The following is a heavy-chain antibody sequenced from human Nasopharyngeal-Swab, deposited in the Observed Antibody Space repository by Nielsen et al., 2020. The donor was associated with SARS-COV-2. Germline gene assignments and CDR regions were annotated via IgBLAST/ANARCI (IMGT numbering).Heavy chain of an antibody. D-gene: IGHD3-3*01. J-gene: IGHJ6*02. CDR2: IGRYGTDI. CDR3: ARGSVFGVANGMDV. Sequence: GGSLRLSCAASGFTFSDYSMNWVRQAPGKGLEWVSSIGRYGTDIFHADSVKGRFSVFRDAANKSIYLQMRSLRAEDTAVYYCARGSVFGVANGMDVWGQGTTVTVSS. V-gene: IGHV3-21*01. CDR1: GFTFSDYS.